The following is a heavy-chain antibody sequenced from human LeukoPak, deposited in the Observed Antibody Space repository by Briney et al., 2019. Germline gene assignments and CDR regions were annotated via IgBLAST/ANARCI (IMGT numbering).Heavy chain of an antibody. D-gene: IGHD2-21*02. V-gene: IGHV4-31*03. J-gene: IGHJ4*02. CDR3: ARVVRIVVVTASPGYFDY. Sequence: PSQTLSFTCTVSGGSISSGGYYWSWIRQHPGKGLEWIGYIYYSGSTYYNPSLKSRVTISVDTSKNQFSLKLSSVTAADTAVYYCARVVRIVVVTASPGYFDYWGQGTLVTVSS. CDR1: GGSISSGGYY. CDR2: IYYSGST.